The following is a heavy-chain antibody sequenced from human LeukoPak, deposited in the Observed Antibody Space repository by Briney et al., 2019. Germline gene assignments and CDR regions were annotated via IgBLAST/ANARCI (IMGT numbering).Heavy chain of an antibody. CDR1: GFTFSSYG. V-gene: IGHV3-30*02. Sequence: GGSLRLSCAASGFTFSSYGMHWVRQAPGKGLEWVAFIRYDGSNKYYADSVKGRFTISRDNAQNSLYLQMNSLRAEDTAIYYCVRDRGTYRPIDYWGQGTLVTVSS. J-gene: IGHJ4*02. D-gene: IGHD1-26*01. CDR3: VRDRGTYRPIDY. CDR2: IRYDGSNK.